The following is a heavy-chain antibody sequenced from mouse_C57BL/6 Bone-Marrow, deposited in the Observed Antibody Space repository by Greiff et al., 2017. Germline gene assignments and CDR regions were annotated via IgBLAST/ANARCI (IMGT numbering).Heavy chain of an antibody. CDR1: GYAFSSSW. CDR3: APLYYGNYGAY. CDR2: IYPGDGDT. J-gene: IGHJ3*01. Sequence: VQLQQSGPELVKPGASVKISCKASGYAFSSSWMNWVKQRPGKGLEWIGRIYPGDGDTNYNGKFKGKATLTADKSSSTAYMQLSSLTSEDSAVYFCAPLYYGNYGAYWGQGTLVTVSA. V-gene: IGHV1-82*01. D-gene: IGHD2-1*01.